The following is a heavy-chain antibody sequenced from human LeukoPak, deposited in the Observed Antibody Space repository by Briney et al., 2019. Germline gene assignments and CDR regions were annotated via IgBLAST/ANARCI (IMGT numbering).Heavy chain of an antibody. Sequence: GGSLRLSCAASGFTFSSYAMSWVRQAPGKGLEWVAFIRYDGSNKYYADSVKGRFTISRDNSKNTLYLQMNSLRAEDTAVYYCAKDPGVAAHPWYFDYWGQGTLVTVSS. CDR1: GFTFSSYA. V-gene: IGHV3-30*02. D-gene: IGHD6-6*01. CDR3: AKDPGVAAHPWYFDY. CDR2: IRYDGSNK. J-gene: IGHJ4*02.